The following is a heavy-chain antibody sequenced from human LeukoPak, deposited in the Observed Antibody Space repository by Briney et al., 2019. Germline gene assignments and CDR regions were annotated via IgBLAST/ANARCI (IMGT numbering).Heavy chain of an antibody. CDR2: ITSGGTTI. V-gene: IGHV3-48*01. Sequence: GGSLRLSCAASGFIFRSHGMNWVRQAPGKGLEWVSYITSGGTTIYYADSVKGRFTISRDNAKNSLYLQMNSLRAEDTAVYYCARDYSTVTTFFDYWGQGTLVTVSS. D-gene: IGHD4-17*01. CDR3: ARDYSTVTTFFDY. J-gene: IGHJ4*02. CDR1: GFIFRSHG.